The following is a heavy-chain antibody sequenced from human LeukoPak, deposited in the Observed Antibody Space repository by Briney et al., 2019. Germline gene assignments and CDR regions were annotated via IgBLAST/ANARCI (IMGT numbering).Heavy chain of an antibody. CDR3: AREVYSSSNPHDAFDI. V-gene: IGHV3-21*01. CDR2: ISSSSSYI. D-gene: IGHD6-6*01. CDR1: GFTFSSYS. Sequence: PGGSLRLSCAASGFTFSSYSMNWVRQAPGKGLEWVSSISSSSSYIYYADSVKGRFTISRDNAKNSLYLQMNSLRAEDTAVYYCAREVYSSSNPHDAFDIWGQGTMVTVSS. J-gene: IGHJ3*02.